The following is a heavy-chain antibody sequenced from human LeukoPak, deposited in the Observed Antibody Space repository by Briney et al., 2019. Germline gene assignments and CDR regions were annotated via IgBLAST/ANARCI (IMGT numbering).Heavy chain of an antibody. CDR2: IWYDGSNK. J-gene: IGHJ3*02. CDR3: ARIAQGGYCTNGVCQDAFDI. CDR1: GFTFSSYG. V-gene: IGHV3-33*01. Sequence: PGGSLRLSCAASGFTFSSYGMHWVRQAPGKGLEWVAVIWYDGSNKYYADSVKGRFTISRDNSKNTLYLQMNSLRAEDTAVYYCARIAQGGYCTNGVCQDAFDIWGQGTMVTVSS. D-gene: IGHD2-8*01.